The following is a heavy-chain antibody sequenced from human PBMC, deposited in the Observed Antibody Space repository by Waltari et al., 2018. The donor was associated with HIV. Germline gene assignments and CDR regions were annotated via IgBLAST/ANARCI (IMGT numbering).Heavy chain of an antibody. D-gene: IGHD3-9*01. CDR3: ARKRYYDILTGYGCFDY. CDR1: GYTFTSYD. J-gene: IGHJ4*02. CDR2: MNPNSGNT. V-gene: IGHV1-8*01. Sequence: QVQLVQSGAEVKKPGASVKVSCKASGYTFTSYDINWVRPATGQGLEWMGWMNPNSGNTGYAQKFQGRVTMTRNTSISTAYMELSSLRSEDTAVYYCARKRYYDILTGYGCFDYWGQGTLVTVSS.